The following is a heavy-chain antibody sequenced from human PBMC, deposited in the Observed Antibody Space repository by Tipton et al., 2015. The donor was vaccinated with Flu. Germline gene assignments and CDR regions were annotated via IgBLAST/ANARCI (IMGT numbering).Heavy chain of an antibody. CDR2: MYYSGTT. Sequence: TLSLTCTVSGGSISNDYYYWSWIRQHPGKGLEWIGYMYYSGTTYYNPSLKSRLTISLDTSKNHFSLKLSSVTAADTAVYYCAREGSLRYFDWIPSNWFDSWGQGTPVAVSS. D-gene: IGHD3-9*01. CDR3: AREGSLRYFDWIPSNWFDS. V-gene: IGHV4-31*03. J-gene: IGHJ5*01. CDR1: GGSISNDYYY.